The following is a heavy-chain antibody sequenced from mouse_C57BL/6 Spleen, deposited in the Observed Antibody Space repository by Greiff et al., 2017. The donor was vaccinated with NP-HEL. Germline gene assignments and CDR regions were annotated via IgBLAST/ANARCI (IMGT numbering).Heavy chain of an antibody. CDR3: ARVTTVVATPCYAMDY. J-gene: IGHJ4*01. D-gene: IGHD1-1*01. V-gene: IGHV1-9*01. CDR2: ILPGSGST. CDR1: GYTFTGYW. Sequence: QVQLKESGAELMKPGASVKLSCKATGYTFTGYWIEWVKQRPGHGLEWIGEILPGSGSTNYNEKFKGKATFTADTSSNTAYMQLSSLTTEDSAIYYCARVTTVVATPCYAMDYWGQGTSVTVSS.